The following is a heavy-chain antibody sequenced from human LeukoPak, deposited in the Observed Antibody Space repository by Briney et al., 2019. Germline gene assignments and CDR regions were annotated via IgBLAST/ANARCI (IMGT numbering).Heavy chain of an antibody. CDR3: ATVGSGWYGIWFDP. V-gene: IGHV1-46*01. CDR2: INPSGGNT. J-gene: IGHJ5*02. Sequence: ASVKVSCKASGYIFTSYYIHWVRQAPGQGLEWMGLINPSGGNTRYAQKFQGRVTMTEDTSTDTAYMELSSLRSEDTAVYYCATVGSGWYGIWFDPWGQGTLVTVSS. D-gene: IGHD6-19*01. CDR1: GYIFTSYY.